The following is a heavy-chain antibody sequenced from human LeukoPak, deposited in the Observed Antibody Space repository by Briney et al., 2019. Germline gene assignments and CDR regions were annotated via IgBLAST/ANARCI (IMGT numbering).Heavy chain of an antibody. D-gene: IGHD3-22*01. Sequence: SETLSLTCTVSGGSISSSSYYWGWIRQPPGKGLEWIGSIYHSGSTYYNPSLKSRVTISVDTSKNQFSLTLSSVTAADTAVYYCARDPYYYDSSRLFDYWGQGTLVTVSS. CDR1: GGSISSSSYY. J-gene: IGHJ4*02. CDR2: IYHSGST. CDR3: ARDPYYYDSSRLFDY. V-gene: IGHV4-39*07.